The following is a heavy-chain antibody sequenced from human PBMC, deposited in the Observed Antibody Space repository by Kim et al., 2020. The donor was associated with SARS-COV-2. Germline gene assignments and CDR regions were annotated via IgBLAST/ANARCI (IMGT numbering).Heavy chain of an antibody. J-gene: IGHJ4*01. CDR1: GFSFSSYW. CDR3: VRGGHPDYYFDL. V-gene: IGHV3-7*01. CDR2: IKKQDGSEK. Sequence: GGSLRLSCAASGFSFSSYWMTWVRQAPGKGLEWVANIKKQDGSEKYYVDSVKGRFTISRDNAKNSLYLQMNSLRVEDTALYYCVRGGHPDYYFDLWGHGSRVTVSS.